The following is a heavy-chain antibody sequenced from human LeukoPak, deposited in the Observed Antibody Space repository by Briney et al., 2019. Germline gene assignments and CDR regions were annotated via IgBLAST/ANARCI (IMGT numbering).Heavy chain of an antibody. CDR1: GYSFTSYY. Sequence: SVKVPCKASGYSFTSYYMHWVRQAPGQGLEWMGIINPSGGSTSNAQKVQGRVTMTRDTSTSTVYMELSSLRSEDTAVYYCGSVVTAIFFDYWGQGTLVTVSS. V-gene: IGHV1-46*01. CDR3: GSVVTAIFFDY. D-gene: IGHD2-21*02. CDR2: INPSGGST. J-gene: IGHJ4*02.